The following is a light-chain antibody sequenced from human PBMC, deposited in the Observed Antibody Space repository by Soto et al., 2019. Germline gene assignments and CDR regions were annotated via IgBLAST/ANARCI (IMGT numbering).Light chain of an antibody. CDR1: SSDIGGYKF. CDR2: EVS. CDR3: SSYATGTTLVV. V-gene: IGLV2-14*01. J-gene: IGLJ2*01. Sequence: QSALTQPASVSGSLGQSITMSCIGTSSDIGGYKFVSWYQQHPGKAPKLIIYEVSYRPSGVSNRFSGSKSGNSAYLTISGLQAEDEADYYCSSYATGTTLVVFGGGTKVTVL.